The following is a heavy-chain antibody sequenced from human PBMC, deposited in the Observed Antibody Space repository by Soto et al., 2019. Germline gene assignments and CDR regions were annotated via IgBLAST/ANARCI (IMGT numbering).Heavy chain of an antibody. V-gene: IGHV4-59*01. D-gene: IGHD4-17*01. CDR3: ARFPSKVTTLFDY. CDR1: GGSISSYY. CDR2: TYYSGST. Sequence: SETLSLTCTVSGGSISSYYWSWIRQPPGKGLEWIGYTYYSGSTNYNPSLKSRVTISVDTSKNQFSLKLSSVTAADTAVYYCARFPSKVTTLFDYWGQGTLVTVSS. J-gene: IGHJ4*02.